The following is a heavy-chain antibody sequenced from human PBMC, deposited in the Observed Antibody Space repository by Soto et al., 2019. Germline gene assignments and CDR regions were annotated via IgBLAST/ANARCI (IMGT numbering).Heavy chain of an antibody. D-gene: IGHD3-10*01. CDR1: GYTFTSYD. J-gene: IGHJ5*02. CDR3: ARGSRGVRGSRRWFHP. Sequence: QVQLVQSGAEVKKPGASVKVSCKASGYTFTSYDINWVRQATGQGLEWMGWMNPNSGNTGYAQKFQGRVTMTRNTSISTAYMELSSLRSEDTAVYYCARGSRGVRGSRRWFHPWGQGTLVTVSS. CDR2: MNPNSGNT. V-gene: IGHV1-8*01.